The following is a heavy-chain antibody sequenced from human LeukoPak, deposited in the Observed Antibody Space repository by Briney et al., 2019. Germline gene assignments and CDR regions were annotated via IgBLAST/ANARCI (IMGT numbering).Heavy chain of an antibody. CDR3: ARDRGDGYNYFDY. CDR2: ISYDGSNK. J-gene: IGHJ4*02. CDR1: GFTFSSYA. Sequence: GGSLRLSCAASGFTFSSYAMHWVRRAPGKGLEWVAVISYDGSNKYYVDSVKGRFTISRDNSKNTLYLQMNSLRAEDTAVYYCARDRGDGYNYFDYWGQGTLVTVSS. V-gene: IGHV3-30-3*01. D-gene: IGHD5-24*01.